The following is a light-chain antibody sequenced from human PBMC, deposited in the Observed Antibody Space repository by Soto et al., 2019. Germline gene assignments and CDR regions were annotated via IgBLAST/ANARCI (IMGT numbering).Light chain of an antibody. CDR2: GAS. CDR3: QQNNKWPPVT. V-gene: IGKV3-15*01. CDR1: QTISND. J-gene: IGKJ4*01. Sequence: EVVMTQSPATVSVSPGEGVTLSCRASQTISNDLAWYQQKPGQAPRLLIYGASTRATGVPARFSGGGSGTEFTLTVSSLQSEEFAFYYCQQNNKWPPVTFVGATKVEIK.